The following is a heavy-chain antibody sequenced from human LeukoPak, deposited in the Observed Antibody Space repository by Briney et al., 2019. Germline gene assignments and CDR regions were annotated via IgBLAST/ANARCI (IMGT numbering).Heavy chain of an antibody. CDR2: ISGRSGST. V-gene: IGHV3-23*01. CDR3: TKLFNDYGDYYFDF. J-gene: IGHJ4*02. Sequence: GGSLRLSCAASGFTFSVYAMSWVRQAPGKGLEWVSAISGRSGSTYYADSVRGRFTMSRDNSQNTLYLQMNSLRAEDTAVYYCTKLFNDYGDYYFDFWGQGTLVTVSS. CDR1: GFTFSVYA. D-gene: IGHD4-17*01.